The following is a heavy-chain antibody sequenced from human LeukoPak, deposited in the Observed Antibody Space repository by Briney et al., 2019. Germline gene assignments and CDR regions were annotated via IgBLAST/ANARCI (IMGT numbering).Heavy chain of an antibody. CDR2: IKQDGSEK. J-gene: IGHJ6*03. D-gene: IGHD6-13*01. V-gene: IGHV3-7*01. CDR3: ARDGGIAAAGDYYYYMDV. Sequence: GGSLRLSCAASGFTFSSYWMSWVRQAPGKGLEWVANIKQDGSEKYYVDSVKGRFTISRDNAKNSLYLQMNSLRAEDTAVYYCARDGGIAAAGDYYYYMDVWGKGTTVTVSS. CDR1: GFTFSSYW.